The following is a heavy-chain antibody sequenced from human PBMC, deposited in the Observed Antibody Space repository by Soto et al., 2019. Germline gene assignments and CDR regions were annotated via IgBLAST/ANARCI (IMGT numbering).Heavy chain of an antibody. J-gene: IGHJ4*02. CDR2: INSTGGYI. CDR3: ARAEEEVTFRGPISAEFDY. Sequence: EVQLVESGGGLVNPGGSLRVSCAASGFSLNDYIMNWVRQAPGKGLEWVSSINSTGGYIYYADSVKGRFTMSRDNDKNSLDLQMNSLRVEDTALYYCARAEEEVTFRGPISAEFDYWGQGTLVTVSS. D-gene: IGHD3-16*01. CDR1: GFSLNDYI. V-gene: IGHV3-21*01.